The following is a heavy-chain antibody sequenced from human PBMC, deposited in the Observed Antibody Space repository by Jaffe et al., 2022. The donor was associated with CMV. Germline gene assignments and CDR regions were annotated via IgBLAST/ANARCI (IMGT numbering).Heavy chain of an antibody. CDR3: AMGITMIVVSNYYVY. V-gene: IGHV3-23*01. J-gene: IGHJ4*02. D-gene: IGHD3-22*01. Sequence: EVQLLESGGGLVQPGGSLRLSCAASGFTFSSYAMSWVRQAPGKGLEWVSAISGSGGSTYYADSVKGRFTISRDNSKNTLYLQMNSLRAEDTAVYYCAMGITMIVVSNYYVYWGQGTLVTVSS. CDR2: ISGSGGST. CDR1: GFTFSSYA.